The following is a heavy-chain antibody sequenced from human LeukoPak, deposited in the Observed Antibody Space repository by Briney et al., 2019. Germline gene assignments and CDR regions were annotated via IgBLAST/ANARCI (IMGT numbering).Heavy chain of an antibody. D-gene: IGHD3-10*01. CDR3: ARDRRGPFDY. CDR2: LYDSG. CDR1: GFSVSTSY. V-gene: IGHV3-53*01. Sequence: HTGGSLRLSCAASGFSVSTSYMSWVRQAPGKGLEYVSVLYDSGDAESVKGRFTISRDNSKNTVYLQMNSLRVEDTAVYYCARDRRGPFDYWGQGTLVTVSS. J-gene: IGHJ4*02.